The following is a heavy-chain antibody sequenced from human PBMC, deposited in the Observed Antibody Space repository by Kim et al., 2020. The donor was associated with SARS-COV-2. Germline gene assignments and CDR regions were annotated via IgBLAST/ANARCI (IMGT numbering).Heavy chain of an antibody. D-gene: IGHD3-10*01. CDR2: ISGSGGTT. CDR1: GFTFSNQG. J-gene: IGHJ4*02. CDR3: VTGKAVYYDN. V-gene: IGHV3-64D*09. Sequence: GGSLRLSCSASGFTFSNQGMHWVRQAPGKGLELVSAISGSGGTTYYADSVKDRFTISRDNSKNILYLHMSSLRVEDTALYYCVTGKAVYYDNWGQGTRVT.